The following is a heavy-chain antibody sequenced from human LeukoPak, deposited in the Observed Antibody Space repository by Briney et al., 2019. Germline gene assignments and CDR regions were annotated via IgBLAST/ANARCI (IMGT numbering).Heavy chain of an antibody. CDR3: ASLKPIPT. Sequence: GTSLRLSCTASGYTLSDYGMHWVRQAPGKGLEWLSVISYSGVVKFYADSVKGRFIISRDNSKNTVYLQMNNLADEDTAVYYCASLKPIPTWGQGTLVTVSS. J-gene: IGHJ4*02. V-gene: IGHV3-33*08. D-gene: IGHD1-14*01. CDR1: GYTLSDYG. CDR2: ISYSGVVK.